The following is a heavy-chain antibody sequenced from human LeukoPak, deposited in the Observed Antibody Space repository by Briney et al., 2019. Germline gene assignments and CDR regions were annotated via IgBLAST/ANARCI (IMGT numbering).Heavy chain of an antibody. CDR3: ARGIFTDGTYCGY. Sequence: GRSLRLSCAASRFTFSTYAMHWVCQAPGKGLEWVAVISYDGSSKNYGDSVKGRFTISRDNSKNTVYLQMNSLRLEDTALYYCARGIFTDGTYCGYWGQGTLVTVSS. CDR2: ISYDGSSK. V-gene: IGHV3-30-3*01. CDR1: RFTFSTYA. J-gene: IGHJ4*02. D-gene: IGHD1-26*01.